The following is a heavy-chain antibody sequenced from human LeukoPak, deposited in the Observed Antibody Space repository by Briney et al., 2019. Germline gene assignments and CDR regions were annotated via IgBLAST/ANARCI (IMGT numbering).Heavy chain of an antibody. D-gene: IGHD3-9*01. CDR1: GFTFSTYA. V-gene: IGHV3-30*04. CDR3: AKGYYEIHDAFDI. CDR2: ISYDGRNK. J-gene: IGHJ3*02. Sequence: GGSLRLSCAVSGFTFSTYAMHWVRQAPGKGLEWVAFISYDGRNKYYADSVKGRFTISRDNFKNTLFLQMNSLRAEDTAVYYCAKGYYEIHDAFDIWGQGTMVTVSS.